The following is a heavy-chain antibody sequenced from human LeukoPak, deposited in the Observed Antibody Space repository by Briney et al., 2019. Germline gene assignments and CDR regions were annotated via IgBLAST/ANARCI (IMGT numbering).Heavy chain of an antibody. D-gene: IGHD1-26*01. Sequence: GGSLRLSCAASGFTFSSYAMHWVRQAPGKGLEWVAVISYDGSNKYYADSVKGRFTISRDNSKNTLYLQMNSLRAEDTAVYYCARDKTGSGSSSFYYYGMDVWGQGTTVTVSS. CDR2: ISYDGSNK. J-gene: IGHJ6*02. V-gene: IGHV3-30-3*01. CDR1: GFTFSSYA. CDR3: ARDKTGSGSSSFYYYGMDV.